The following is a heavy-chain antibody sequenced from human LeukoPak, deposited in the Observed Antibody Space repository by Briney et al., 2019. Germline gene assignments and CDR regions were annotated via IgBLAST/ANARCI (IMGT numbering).Heavy chain of an antibody. CDR1: GFTVSSNY. CDR3: AKDGREWPRSLDY. V-gene: IGHV3-23*01. CDR2: ISGSGGST. D-gene: IGHD5-12*01. Sequence: GGSLRLSCAVSGFTVSSNYMSWVRQAPGKGLEWVSGISGSGGSTYYADSVKGRFTISRDSSKNTLYLQMNSLRAEDTAVYYCAKDGREWPRSLDYWGQGTLVTVSS. J-gene: IGHJ4*02.